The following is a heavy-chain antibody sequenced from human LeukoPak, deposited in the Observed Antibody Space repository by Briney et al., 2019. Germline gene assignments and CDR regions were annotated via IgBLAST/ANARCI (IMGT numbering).Heavy chain of an antibody. Sequence: PSETLSLTCTVSGGSVSSHYWNWIRQPPGKGLEWIGYIYYSGSTNYNPSLKSRVTISVDTSKNQFSLKLSSVTAADTAVYYCAREATVVTPGRSDVFDIWGQGTMVTVSS. V-gene: IGHV4-59*02. D-gene: IGHD4-23*01. CDR2: IYYSGST. J-gene: IGHJ3*02. CDR3: AREATVVTPGRSDVFDI. CDR1: GGSVSSHY.